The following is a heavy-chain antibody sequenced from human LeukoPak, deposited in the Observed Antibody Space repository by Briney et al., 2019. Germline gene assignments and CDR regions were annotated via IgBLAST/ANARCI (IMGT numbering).Heavy chain of an antibody. J-gene: IGHJ4*02. D-gene: IGHD1-26*01. V-gene: IGHV3-21*01. CDR3: ATELPTEAFDY. CDR1: GFTFSSYS. CDR2: IGSSSNSI. Sequence: GGSLRLSCAASGFTFSSYSMNWVRQAQGKGLEWVSSIGSSSNSIYYTDSVKGRFTISRDNAKNSLYLQMNSLRAEDTAVYYCATELPTEAFDYWGQGTLVTVSS.